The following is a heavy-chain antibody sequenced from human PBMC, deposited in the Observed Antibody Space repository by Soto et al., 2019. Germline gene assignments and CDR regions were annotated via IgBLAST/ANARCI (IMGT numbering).Heavy chain of an antibody. J-gene: IGHJ6*02. CDR1: GYTFTSYG. V-gene: IGHV1-18*01. CDR2: ISAYNGNT. CDR3: AREAMSSSWYRYYYGMDV. D-gene: IGHD6-13*01. Sequence: ASVKVSCKASGYTFTSYGISWVRQAPGQGLEWMGWISAYNGNTNYAQKLQGRVTMTTDTSTSTAYMELRSLRSDDTAVYYCAREAMSSSWYRYYYGMDVWGQGTTVTVSS.